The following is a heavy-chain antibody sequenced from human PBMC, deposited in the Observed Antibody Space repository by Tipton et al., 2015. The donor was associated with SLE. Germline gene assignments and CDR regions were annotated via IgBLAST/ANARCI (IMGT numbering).Heavy chain of an antibody. CDR2: ISYSGST. Sequence: TLSLTCTVSGDSITSDYWPWIRQPPGKGLEWIGYISYSGSTNYNPSVRSRVSISLDTSKNQFSLKVKSVTTADTAVYYCARDQGIAVAGRRFDPWGQGTLVTVSS. D-gene: IGHD6-19*01. CDR3: ARDQGIAVAGRRFDP. V-gene: IGHV4-59*01. CDR1: GDSITSDY. J-gene: IGHJ5*02.